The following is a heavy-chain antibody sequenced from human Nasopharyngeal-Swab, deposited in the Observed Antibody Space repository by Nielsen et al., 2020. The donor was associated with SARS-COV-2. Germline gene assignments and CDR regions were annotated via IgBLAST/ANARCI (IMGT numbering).Heavy chain of an antibody. Sequence: WIRQPPGKGLERIGYIYYSGSTYYNPSLKSRVTISVDTSKNQFSLKLSSVTAADTAVYYCARENTYFDYWGQGTLVTSPQ. J-gene: IGHJ4*02. V-gene: IGHV4-31*02. CDR2: IYYSGST. CDR3: ARENTYFDY.